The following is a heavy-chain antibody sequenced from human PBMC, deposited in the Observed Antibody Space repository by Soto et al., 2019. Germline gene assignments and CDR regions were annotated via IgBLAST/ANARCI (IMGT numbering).Heavy chain of an antibody. CDR2: INHSAST. D-gene: IGHD2-15*01. CDR1: GGSLSGYY. Sequence: QVHLQQWGAGLLKPSETLSLSCDVYGGSLSGYYWTWIRQVPGKGLEWIGEINHSASTNNNPSLKSRVAMSVDTSKNQFSLKLNSVTAADTAVYFCARGGGRGGGTDAFDIWGQGTMVTVSS. J-gene: IGHJ3*02. CDR3: ARGGGRGGGTDAFDI. V-gene: IGHV4-34*02.